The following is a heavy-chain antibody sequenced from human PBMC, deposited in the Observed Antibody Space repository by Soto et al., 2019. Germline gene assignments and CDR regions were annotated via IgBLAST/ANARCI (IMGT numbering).Heavy chain of an antibody. CDR1: GGSISSGSYY. V-gene: IGHV4-31*02. D-gene: IGHD6-19*01. CDR3: ARVEMAGPLGDAGYFEH. CDR2: IDYSGNA. J-gene: IGHJ4*02. Sequence: TLSLTCTVSGGSISSGSYYWSWIRQHSGKGLEWIGYIDYSGNAYYNPSLKSRVIISVDTSRNQFSLKVTSVNAADTAVYYCARVEMAGPLGDAGYFEHWGQGALVTVSS.